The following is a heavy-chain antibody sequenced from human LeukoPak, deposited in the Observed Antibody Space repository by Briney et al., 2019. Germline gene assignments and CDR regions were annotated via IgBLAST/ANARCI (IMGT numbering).Heavy chain of an antibody. Sequence: GGSLRLSCAASGFTFSSYSMNWVRQAPGKGLEWVSSISGSSSYIYYADSVKGRFTISRDNAKNSLYLQMNSLRAEDTAVYYCARDRNNAGDYGHWGQGTLVTVSS. CDR3: ARDRNNAGDYGH. J-gene: IGHJ4*02. CDR2: ISGSSSYI. CDR1: GFTFSSYS. D-gene: IGHD4-17*01. V-gene: IGHV3-21*01.